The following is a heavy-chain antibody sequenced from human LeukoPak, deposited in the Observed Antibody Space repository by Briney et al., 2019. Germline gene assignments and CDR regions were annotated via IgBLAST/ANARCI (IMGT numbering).Heavy chain of an antibody. CDR3: ARVIGSYGDSAY. Sequence: GGSLRLSCTASGFKFSSFSMNWARQAPGKGLEWLSYISSTSSAIYYADSVKGRFTISRDNAKNALYLQMASLRVEDTAIYYCARVIGSYGDSAYWGQGTLVTVSS. CDR1: GFKFSSFS. CDR2: ISSTSSAI. V-gene: IGHV3-48*04. D-gene: IGHD3-16*01. J-gene: IGHJ4*02.